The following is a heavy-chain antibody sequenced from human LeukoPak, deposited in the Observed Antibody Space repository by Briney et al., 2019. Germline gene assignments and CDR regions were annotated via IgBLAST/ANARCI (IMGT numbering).Heavy chain of an antibody. CDR1: GGSISSSSYY. V-gene: IGHV4-39*01. J-gene: IGHJ4*02. Sequence: SETLSLTCTVSGGSISSSSYYWGWIRQPPGKGLEWIGSIYYSGSTYYNPSLKSRVTISVDTSKNLFSLKLSSVTAADTAMYYCARQIYLASVDSWGQGTLITVSP. CDR3: ARQIYLASVDS. D-gene: IGHD2-21*01. CDR2: IYYSGST.